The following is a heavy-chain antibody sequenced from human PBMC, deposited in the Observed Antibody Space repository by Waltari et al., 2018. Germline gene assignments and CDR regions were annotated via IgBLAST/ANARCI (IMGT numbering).Heavy chain of an antibody. D-gene: IGHD3-3*01. V-gene: IGHV7-4-1*02. CDR1: GYTFTTYA. CDR3: ARGLRFTESLDF. Sequence: QVQLVQPASELRKPGSSVMISCTTSGYTFTTYAINWVRQAPGQGPEWMGWIHPISAKQTYARDFIGRFFFSLYSSVSTAYLESSDLKTEDTAVYYCARGLRFTESLDFWGRGTLVTVSS. J-gene: IGHJ4*02. CDR2: IHPISAKQ.